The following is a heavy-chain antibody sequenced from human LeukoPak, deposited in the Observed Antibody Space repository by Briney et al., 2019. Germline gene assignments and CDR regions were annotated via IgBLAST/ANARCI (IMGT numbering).Heavy chain of an antibody. J-gene: IGHJ5*02. V-gene: IGHV3-53*01. CDR2: IYSGGST. Sequence: GGSLRLSCAASGFTVSSNYMSWVRQAPGKGLEWVSVIYSGGSTYYADSVKGRFTISRDNSKNTLYLQMNSLRAEDTAVYYCARGFLEWLPDIFDPWGQGTLVTVSS. CDR1: GFTVSSNY. CDR3: ARGFLEWLPDIFDP. D-gene: IGHD3-3*01.